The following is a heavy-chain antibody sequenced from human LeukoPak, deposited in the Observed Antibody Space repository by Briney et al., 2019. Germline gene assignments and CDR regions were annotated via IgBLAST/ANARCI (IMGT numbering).Heavy chain of an antibody. CDR3: AREHDILTGYYYYGMDV. CDR1: GYTFTVYY. V-gene: IGHV1-2*06. CDR2: INPNSGGT. Sequence: GASVNVSFTASGYTFTVYYMHWVRQAPGQGLEWMGRINPNSGGTNYAQKFQGRVTMTRDTSISTAYMELSRLRSDDTAVYYCAREHDILTGYYYYGMDVWGQGTTVTVSS. J-gene: IGHJ6*02. D-gene: IGHD3-9*01.